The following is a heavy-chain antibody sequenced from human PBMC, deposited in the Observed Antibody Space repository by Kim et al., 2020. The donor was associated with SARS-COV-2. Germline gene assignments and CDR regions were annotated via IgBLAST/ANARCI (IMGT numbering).Heavy chain of an antibody. CDR1: GGSFSGYY. CDR3: ARGEYDFWSGYLFDY. CDR2: INHSGST. Sequence: SETLSLTCAVYGGSFSGYYWSWIRQPPGKGLEWIGEINHSGSTNYNPSLKSRVTISVDTSKNQFSLKLSSVTAADTAVYYCARGEYDFWSGYLFDYWGQGTLVTVSS. V-gene: IGHV4-34*01. D-gene: IGHD3-3*01. J-gene: IGHJ4*02.